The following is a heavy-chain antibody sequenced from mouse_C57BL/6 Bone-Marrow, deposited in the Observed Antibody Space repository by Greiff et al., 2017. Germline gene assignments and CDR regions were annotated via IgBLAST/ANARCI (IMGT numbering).Heavy chain of an antibody. CDR3: SRTTVVAPRWYFDV. J-gene: IGHJ1*03. V-gene: IGHV2-9-1*01. Sequence: QVQLKESGPGLVAPSQSLSITCTVSGFSLTSYAISWVRQPPGKGLEWLGVIWTGGGTHSNSALKSRLRISKDNSKSQVFLKRNSLQPDDTARYYGSRTTVVAPRWYFDVWGTGTTVTVSS. CDR2: IWTGGGT. D-gene: IGHD1-1*01. CDR1: GFSLTSYA.